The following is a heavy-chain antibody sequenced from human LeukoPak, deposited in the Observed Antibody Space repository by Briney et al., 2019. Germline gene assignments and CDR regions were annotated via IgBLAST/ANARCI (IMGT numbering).Heavy chain of an antibody. CDR2: IRSKLYGGTT. J-gene: IGHJ4*02. CDR1: GFTFGDYA. D-gene: IGHD5-18*01. Sequence: GRSLRLSCTASGFTFGDYAMSWVRQAPGKGLEWVGFIRSKLYGGTTEYAASVKGRFTISRDDSKSIAYLQMNSLKTEDTAVYYCTRAVWIQLWVEFDYWGQGTLVTVSS. V-gene: IGHV3-49*04. CDR3: TRAVWIQLWVEFDY.